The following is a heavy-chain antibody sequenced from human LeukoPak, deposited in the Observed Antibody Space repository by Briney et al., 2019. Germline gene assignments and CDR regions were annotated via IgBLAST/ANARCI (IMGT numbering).Heavy chain of an antibody. V-gene: IGHV4-34*01. CDR3: ARVLPRDYFDY. Sequence: SETLSLTCAVYGGSFSGYYWSWIRQPPGKGLEWIGEINHSGSTNYNPSLKGRVTISVDTSKNQFSLKLSSVTAADTAVYYCARVLPRDYFDYWGQGTLVTVSS. CDR1: GGSFSGYY. CDR2: INHSGST. J-gene: IGHJ4*02.